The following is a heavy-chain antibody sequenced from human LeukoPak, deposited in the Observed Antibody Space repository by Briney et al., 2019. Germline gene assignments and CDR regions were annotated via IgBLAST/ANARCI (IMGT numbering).Heavy chain of an antibody. Sequence: GGSLRLSCAASGFTISSYAMSWVRQAPGKGLEWVSAISGSGGSTYYADSVKGRFTISRDNAQDSLYLQMNSLRAEDTAVYYCARDRGYSNFDYWGQGTLLTVSS. V-gene: IGHV3-23*01. D-gene: IGHD4-11*01. CDR2: ISGSGGST. CDR1: GFTISSYA. J-gene: IGHJ4*02. CDR3: ARDRGYSNFDY.